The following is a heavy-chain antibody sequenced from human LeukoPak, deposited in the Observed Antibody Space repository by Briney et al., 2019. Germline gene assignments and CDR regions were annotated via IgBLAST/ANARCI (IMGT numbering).Heavy chain of an antibody. CDR3: AKDRGYCSGDSCYYFDY. J-gene: IGHJ4*02. D-gene: IGHD2-15*01. V-gene: IGHV3-30*18. Sequence: PGRSLRLSCAASGFTFSSYGMHWVRQAPGKGLEWVAVISYDGSNKYYAHSVKGRFTISRDNSKNTLYLQMNSVRAEDTAVYYCAKDRGYCSGDSCYYFDYWGEGTLVTVSS. CDR1: GFTFSSYG. CDR2: ISYDGSNK.